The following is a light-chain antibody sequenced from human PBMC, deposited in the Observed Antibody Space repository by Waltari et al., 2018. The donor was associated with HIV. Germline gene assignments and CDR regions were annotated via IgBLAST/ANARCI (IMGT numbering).Light chain of an antibody. CDR3: QRVGDSPGGT. Sequence: EIVLTQSPGTLSLSPGETATLSCRASQRIASDYLAWYQHKAGQAPRLLIYGASTRATDTPHRFSGRGSGTEFTLTITGLEPEDFAVYYCQRVGDSPGGTFGPGTKVEIK. J-gene: IGKJ1*01. V-gene: IGKV3-20*01. CDR2: GAS. CDR1: QRIASDY.